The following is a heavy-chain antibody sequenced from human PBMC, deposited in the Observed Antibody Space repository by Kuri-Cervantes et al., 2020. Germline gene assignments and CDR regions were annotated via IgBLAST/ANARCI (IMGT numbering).Heavy chain of an antibody. D-gene: IGHD2-8*01. V-gene: IGHV5-51*01. Sequence: KVSCKGSGYSFTSYWIGWVRQMPGKGLEWMGIIYPGDSDTRYSPSFQGQVTISADKSISTAYLQWSSLKASDTAMYYRARRLDLSAGTIRYFDLWGRGTLVTVSS. J-gene: IGHJ2*01. CDR3: ARRLDLSAGTIRYFDL. CDR1: GYSFTSYW. CDR2: IYPGDSDT.